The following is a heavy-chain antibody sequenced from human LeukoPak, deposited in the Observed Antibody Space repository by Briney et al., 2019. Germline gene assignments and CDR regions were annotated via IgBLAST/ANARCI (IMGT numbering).Heavy chain of an antibody. J-gene: IGHJ1*01. CDR3: ARALSGTYGLFQH. Sequence: SETLSLTCSVSGGSVSSSSNYWGWIRQPPGKGLEWIGSIYYSGSTYYNPSLKSRVTISVDTSKNQFSLKLSSVTAADTAVYYCARALSGTYGLFQHWGQGTLVTVSS. CDR1: GGSVSSSSNY. CDR2: IYYSGST. D-gene: IGHD1-26*01. V-gene: IGHV4-39*01.